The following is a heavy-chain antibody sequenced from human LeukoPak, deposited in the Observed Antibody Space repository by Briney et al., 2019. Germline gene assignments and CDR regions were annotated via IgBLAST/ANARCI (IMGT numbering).Heavy chain of an antibody. V-gene: IGHV4-31*03. J-gene: IGHJ5*02. CDR3: ARDRAPSSGGYDNDNWFDP. D-gene: IGHD5-12*01. Sequence: SQTLSLTCTVSGGSISSGRYYWNWIRQHPGKGLEWIGYIFYSGGTYYNPSLKSRVTISLDTSKNQFSLKLNSVTVADTAVYYCARDRAPSSGGYDNDNWFDPWGQGTLVTVSS. CDR2: IFYSGGT. CDR1: GGSISSGRYY.